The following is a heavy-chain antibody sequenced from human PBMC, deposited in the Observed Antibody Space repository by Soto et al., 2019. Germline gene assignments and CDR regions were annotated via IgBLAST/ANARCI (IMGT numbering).Heavy chain of an antibody. CDR2: INAGNGNT. D-gene: IGHD3-10*01. Sequence: GASVKVSCKASGYTFTSYAMHWVRQAPGQRLEWMGWINAGNGNTKYSQKFQGRVTITRDTSASTAYMELSSLRSEDTAVYYCARDGGSGSYYNLRGWFDPWGQGTLVTVLL. V-gene: IGHV1-3*01. CDR3: ARDGGSGSYYNLRGWFDP. CDR1: GYTFTSYA. J-gene: IGHJ5*02.